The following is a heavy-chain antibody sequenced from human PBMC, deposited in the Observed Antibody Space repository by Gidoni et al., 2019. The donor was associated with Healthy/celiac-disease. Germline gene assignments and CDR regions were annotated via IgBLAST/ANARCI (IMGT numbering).Heavy chain of an antibody. D-gene: IGHD1-26*01. CDR1: RFTFSDHY. Sequence: QVQLVESVGGLVKPGGSLRLPCSTSRFTFSDHYVSGIPQAPGKGLEWVSYISSSSSYTHYADSVKGRFTISRDNAKNSLYLRMNSLRAEDKAVYYCARRGAHSVYYMDVWGKGTTVTVSS. V-gene: IGHV3-11*06. CDR3: ARRGAHSVYYMDV. CDR2: ISSSSSYT. J-gene: IGHJ6*03.